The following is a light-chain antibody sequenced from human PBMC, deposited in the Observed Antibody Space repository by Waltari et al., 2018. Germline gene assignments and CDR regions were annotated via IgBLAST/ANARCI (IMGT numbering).Light chain of an antibody. CDR2: AAS. V-gene: IGKV1-39*01. CDR1: RGITSN. J-gene: IGKJ4*01. Sequence: DIQMTQSPSSLSASVGDRVTITCRASRGITSNLNWHQQKPGKAPKPLIYAASSLQSGVPSRFSGGESGTEFTLTISTLQPEDFGTYYCHQSYSNFATFGGGTRVEIK. CDR3: HQSYSNFAT.